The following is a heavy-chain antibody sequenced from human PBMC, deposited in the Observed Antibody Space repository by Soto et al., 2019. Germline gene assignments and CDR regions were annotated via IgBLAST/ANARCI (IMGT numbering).Heavy chain of an antibody. CDR1: GITFSNYV. D-gene: IGHD3-9*01. Sequence: PGGSLRLSCAASGITFSNYVMTWVRQAPGKGLESVSGISGSGGSTYYADSVKGRFTISRDTAKNSLYLQMNSLRAEDTALYFCARASPRGRYFDWLIFPLGHWGQGTLVTVSS. CDR3: ARASPRGRYFDWLIFPLGH. V-gene: IGHV3-23*01. J-gene: IGHJ4*02. CDR2: ISGSGGST.